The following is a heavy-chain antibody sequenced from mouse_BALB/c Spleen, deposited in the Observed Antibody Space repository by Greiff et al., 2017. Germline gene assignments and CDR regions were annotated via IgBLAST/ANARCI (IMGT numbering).Heavy chain of an antibody. J-gene: IGHJ4*01. V-gene: IGHV5-12-2*01. D-gene: IGHD1-1*01. CDR2: ISNGGGST. Sequence: DVKLVESGGGLVQPGGSLKLSCAASGFTFSSYTMSWVRQTPEKRLEWVAYISNGGGSTYYPDTVKGRFTISRDNAKNTLYLQMSSLKSEDTAMYYCARHGSSYDYAMDYWGQGTSVTVSS. CDR1: GFTFSSYT. CDR3: ARHGSSYDYAMDY.